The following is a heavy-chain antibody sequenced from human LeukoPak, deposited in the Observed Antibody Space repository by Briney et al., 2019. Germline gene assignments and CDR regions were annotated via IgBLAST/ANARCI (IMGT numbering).Heavy chain of an antibody. J-gene: IGHJ2*01. V-gene: IGHV4-34*01. Sequence: SETLSLTCAVYGGSFSGYYWSWIRQPPGKGLEWIGEINHSGSTNYNPSLKSRVTISVDTSKNQFSLKLSSVTAADTAVYYCARGSAPGRYYYDSSGYYYVWYFDLWGRGTLVTVSS. D-gene: IGHD3-22*01. CDR3: ARGSAPGRYYYDSSGYYYVWYFDL. CDR1: GGSFSGYY. CDR2: INHSGST.